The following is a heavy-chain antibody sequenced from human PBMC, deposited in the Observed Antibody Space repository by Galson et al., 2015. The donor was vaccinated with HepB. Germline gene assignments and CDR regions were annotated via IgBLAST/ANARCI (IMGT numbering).Heavy chain of an antibody. Sequence: TLSLTCTVSRGSISSGGYYWNWIRQQPGKGLEWIGYMYYSGGTDYNPSLSSRVSISLGTSKNQFSLRLSSVTAADSAVYYCARSHCYNGVCYMVPEGLDVWGQGTVVTVSS. CDR3: ARSHCYNGVCYMVPEGLDV. CDR2: MYYSGGT. CDR1: RGSISSGGYY. V-gene: IGHV4-31*03. D-gene: IGHD2-8*01. J-gene: IGHJ3*01.